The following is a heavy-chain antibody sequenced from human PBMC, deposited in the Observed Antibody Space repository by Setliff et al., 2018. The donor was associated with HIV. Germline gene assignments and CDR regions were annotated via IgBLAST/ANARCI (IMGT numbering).Heavy chain of an antibody. J-gene: IGHJ6*03. CDR2: IYTSGST. Sequence: PSETLSLTCTVSGGSISSGSYYWSWIRQPAGKGLEWIGHIYTSGSTNYNPSLKSRVTISVDTSKNQFPLKLSSVTAADTAVYYCARDQGHGSGRSYYYYYMDVWGKGTTVTVSS. CDR3: ARDQGHGSGRSYYYYYMDV. D-gene: IGHD3-10*01. V-gene: IGHV4-61*09. CDR1: GGSISSGSYY.